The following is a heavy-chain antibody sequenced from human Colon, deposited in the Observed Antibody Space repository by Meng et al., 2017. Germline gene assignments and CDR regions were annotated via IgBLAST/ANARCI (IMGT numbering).Heavy chain of an antibody. D-gene: IGHD1-26*01. CDR1: GGSVSSGSNY. CDR3: AIGPWELDY. V-gene: IGHV4-61*01. J-gene: IGHJ4*02. Sequence: VRLRGRGPGLLRPSETLSLTCTVSGGSVSSGSNYWSWIRQPPGKGLEFIAYVDYSGNTNYNPSLKGRVTTSIDMSKSQFSLKVSSVTAADTAVYYCAIGPWELDYWGQGLLVTVSS. CDR2: VDYSGNT.